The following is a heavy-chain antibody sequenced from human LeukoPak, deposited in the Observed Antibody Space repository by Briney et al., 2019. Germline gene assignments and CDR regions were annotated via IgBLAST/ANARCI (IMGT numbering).Heavy chain of an antibody. V-gene: IGHV4-39*01. Sequence: SETLSLTCTVSGGSISSSSYYWGWIRQPPGKGLEWLGSIYYSGSTYYNPSLKSRVTISVDTSKNQYSLKLSSVTAADTAVYYCASRTKLGPGEDAFDIWGQGTMVTVSS. CDR3: ASRTKLGPGEDAFDI. CDR1: GGSISSSSYY. J-gene: IGHJ3*02. CDR2: IYYSGST. D-gene: IGHD3-10*01.